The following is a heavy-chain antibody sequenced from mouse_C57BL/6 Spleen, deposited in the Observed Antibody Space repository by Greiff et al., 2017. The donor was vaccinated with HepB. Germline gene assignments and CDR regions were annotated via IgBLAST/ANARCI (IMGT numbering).Heavy chain of an antibody. D-gene: IGHD2-4*01. Sequence: EVQLQQSVAELVRPGASVKLSCTASGFNFKNTYMHWVKQRPEQGLEWIGRIDPANGNTKYAPKFQGKATITADTSSNTAYLQLSSLTSEDTAIYYCARNYDYDDGFAYWGQGTLVTVSA. CDR3: ARNYDYDDGFAY. CDR2: IDPANGNT. J-gene: IGHJ3*01. V-gene: IGHV14-3*01. CDR1: GFNFKNTY.